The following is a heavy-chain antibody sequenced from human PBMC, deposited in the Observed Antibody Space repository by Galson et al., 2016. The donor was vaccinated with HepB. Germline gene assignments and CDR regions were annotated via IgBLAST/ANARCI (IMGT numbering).Heavy chain of an antibody. V-gene: IGHV2-5*02. CDR2: IYWDSDK. D-gene: IGHD1-26*01. Sequence: PALVKPTQTLTLTCAFSGFSLKTGGTGVGWIRQPPGAALEWLSLIYWDSDKRYRPSLKNRLTISKDTSKNQVVLTMTNMDPADTGTYYCAKMSVGATRRGPDYWGPGTLVTVSS. CDR1: GFSLKTGGTG. CDR3: AKMSVGATRRGPDY. J-gene: IGHJ4*02.